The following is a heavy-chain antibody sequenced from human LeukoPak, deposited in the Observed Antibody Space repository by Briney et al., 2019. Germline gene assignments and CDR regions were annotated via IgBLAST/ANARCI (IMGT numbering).Heavy chain of an antibody. J-gene: IGHJ6*02. CDR2: MFSTGSI. CDR1: TGSISSDY. Sequence: PSQTLSLTCSVATGSISSDYWAWIRQPHKKGLDWIGYMFSTGSINYNPYLKCRVTISLATSKKQSSLKLSSLTAADTAVYYCARGSVVYGMDVWGRGTTVTVSS. CDR3: ARGSVVYGMDV. V-gene: IGHV4-59*01.